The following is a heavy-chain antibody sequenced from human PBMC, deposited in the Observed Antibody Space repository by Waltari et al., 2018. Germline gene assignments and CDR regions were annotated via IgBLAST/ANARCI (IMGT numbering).Heavy chain of an antibody. D-gene: IGHD6-13*01. Sequence: QVQLVQSGAEVKKPGASVKVSCKASGYTFTSYAMHWVRQAPGQRLEWMGGIIPIFGTANYAQKFQGRVTITADESTSTAYMELSSLRSEDTAVYYCAVASSSWPAQRDLNFDYWGQGTLVTVSS. CDR1: GYTFTSYA. CDR3: AVASSSWPAQRDLNFDY. V-gene: IGHV1-69*13. CDR2: IIPIFGTA. J-gene: IGHJ4*02.